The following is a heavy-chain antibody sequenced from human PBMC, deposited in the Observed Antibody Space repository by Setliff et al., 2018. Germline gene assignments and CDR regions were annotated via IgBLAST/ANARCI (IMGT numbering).Heavy chain of an antibody. CDR3: ARAGDAAAGRKGVFEY. D-gene: IGHD6-13*01. V-gene: IGHV3-7*01. J-gene: IGHJ4*02. CDR2: INQGGGEQ. CDR1: GFTFSSLW. Sequence: PGGSLRLSCAASGFTFSSLWMSWVRQAPGKGLEWVANINQGGGEQFYVDSVKGRFTISRDNAKNSLYLQMNSLRAEDTAVYYCARAGDAAAGRKGVFEYWGQGSLVTVSS.